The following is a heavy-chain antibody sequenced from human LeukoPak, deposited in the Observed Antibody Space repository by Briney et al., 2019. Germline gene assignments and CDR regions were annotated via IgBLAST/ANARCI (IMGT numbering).Heavy chain of an antibody. CDR1: GGSISSSSYY. Sequence: SETLSLTCTVSGGSISSSSYYWGWIRQPPGKGLEWIGSIYYSGSTYYNPSLKSRVTISVDTSKNQFSLKLRSVTAADTAVYYCASIPAAIGFFGELYPFHYWGQGTLVTVSS. J-gene: IGHJ4*02. CDR3: ASIPAAIGFFGELYPFHY. CDR2: IYYSGST. V-gene: IGHV4-39*07. D-gene: IGHD3-10*01.